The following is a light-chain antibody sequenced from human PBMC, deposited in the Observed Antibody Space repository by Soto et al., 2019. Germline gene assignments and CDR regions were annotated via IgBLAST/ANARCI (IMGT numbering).Light chain of an antibody. CDR3: QQFNNWPAT. CDR2: DAS. J-gene: IGKJ2*01. CDR1: QSVRSN. Sequence: EIVMTQAPATLSVSPGERATLSCRASQSVRSNLAWYQQKPGQAPRLLIYDASTRASGVPDRFSGSGSGTEFTPPSSSLQSGDFALYYCQQFNNWPATFGQGTKLEIK. V-gene: IGKV3-15*01.